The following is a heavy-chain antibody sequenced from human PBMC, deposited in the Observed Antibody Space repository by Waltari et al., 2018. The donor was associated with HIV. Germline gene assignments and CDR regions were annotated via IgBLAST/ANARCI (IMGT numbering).Heavy chain of an antibody. Sequence: QVQLVESGGCVVQPGRSLGLSCAAAGFPFSRSGMPGVRQAPGKGLEWVAVIWYDGTNKYYADSVKGRFTISRDNSKNTLYLQMNSLRAEDTAVYYCARDRSEGGGYYYYGLDVWGQGTTVTVSS. CDR2: IWYDGTNK. V-gene: IGHV3-33*01. J-gene: IGHJ6*02. CDR1: GFPFSRSG. CDR3: ARDRSEGGGYYYYGLDV. D-gene: IGHD2-15*01.